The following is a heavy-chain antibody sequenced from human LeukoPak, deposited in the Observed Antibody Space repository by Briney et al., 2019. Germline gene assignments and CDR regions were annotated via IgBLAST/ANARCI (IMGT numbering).Heavy chain of an antibody. D-gene: IGHD3-22*01. J-gene: IGHJ4*02. CDR3: ARARDLDDSSGYSFDY. CDR1: GLAFSGDS. Sequence: GGSLRLSCAASGLAFSGDSMNCGRQAPGKGLEWGSSIGSSSSYIYYADSVNGRFTISRDNAKNSLYLQMTRLRAQDTAVSYCARARDLDDSSGYSFDYWGQGTLVTVSS. V-gene: IGHV3-21*01. CDR2: IGSSSSYI.